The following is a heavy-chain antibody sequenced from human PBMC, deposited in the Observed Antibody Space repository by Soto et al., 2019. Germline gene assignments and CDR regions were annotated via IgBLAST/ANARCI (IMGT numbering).Heavy chain of an antibody. Sequence: SVTVSCPASGGTFSSYACSWVRQAPGQGLEWMGGIIYSFGTEYYAQKFRGGVTITADKPTNTAYMELSSPRSEDTAEYYCASEARGVTYYRYGIDAWGQGTLVTVSS. J-gene: IGHJ5*02. CDR3: ASEARGVTYYRYGIDA. CDR1: GGTFSSYA. CDR2: IIYSFGTE. V-gene: IGHV1-69*06. D-gene: IGHD1-26*01.